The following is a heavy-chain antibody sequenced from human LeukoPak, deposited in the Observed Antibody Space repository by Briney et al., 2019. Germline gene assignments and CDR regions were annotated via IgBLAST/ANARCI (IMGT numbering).Heavy chain of an antibody. V-gene: IGHV1-18*01. J-gene: IGHJ5*02. D-gene: IGHD2-2*01. CDR1: GYTFTSYG. CDR2: ISAYNGNK. CDR3: ARSGCSSTSCHYNWFDP. Sequence: ASVKVSCKASGYTFTSYGISWVRQTPGQGLEWMGWISAYNGNKNYAQKLQGRVTMTTDTSTSTAYMELRSLRSDDTAVYYCARSGCSSTSCHYNWFDPWGQGTLVTVSS.